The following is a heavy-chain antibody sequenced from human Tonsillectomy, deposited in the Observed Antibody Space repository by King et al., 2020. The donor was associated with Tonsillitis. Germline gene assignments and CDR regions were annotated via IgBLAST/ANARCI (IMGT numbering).Heavy chain of an antibody. CDR3: ARGGANFDLLSIPDAFDI. J-gene: IGHJ3*02. CDR1: GGSISSGGYY. CDR2: IYYSGST. V-gene: IGHV4-31*03. D-gene: IGHD3-9*01. Sequence: VQLQESGPGLVKPSQTLSLTCTVSGGSISSGGYYWSWIRQHPGKGLEWIGYIYYSGSTYYNPSLKSRVTISVDTSKNQFSLKLSAVTAADTAVYYCARGGANFDLLSIPDAFDIWGQGTMVTVSS.